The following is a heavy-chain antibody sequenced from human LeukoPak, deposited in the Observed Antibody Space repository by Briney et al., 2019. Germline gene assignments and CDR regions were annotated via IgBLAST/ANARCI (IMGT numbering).Heavy chain of an antibody. V-gene: IGHV4-38-2*02. CDR3: ARAYSSSWYVTY. CDR2: IYHSGST. Sequence: PSETLSLTCTVSGYSISSGYYWGWIRQPPGKGLGWIGSIYHSGSTYYNPSLKSRVTISVDTSKNQFSLKLSSVTAADTAVYYCARAYSSSWYVTYWGQGTLVTVSS. D-gene: IGHD6-13*01. J-gene: IGHJ4*02. CDR1: GYSISSGYY.